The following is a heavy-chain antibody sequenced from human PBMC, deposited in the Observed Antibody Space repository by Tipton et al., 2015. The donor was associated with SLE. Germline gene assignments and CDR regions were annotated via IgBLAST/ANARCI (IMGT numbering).Heavy chain of an antibody. D-gene: IGHD6-19*01. CDR1: GGFITTSEYF. Sequence: TLSLTCTVSGGFITTSEYFWGWIRQPPGKGLEWIGEINHSGSAYYNPSLKSRVTISVDRSRNQFSLILTSVTAAGTAVYYCASEILRDYGSAWGPDYWGQGTLVTVSS. J-gene: IGHJ4*02. V-gene: IGHV4-39*07. CDR3: ASEILRDYGSAWGPDY. CDR2: INHSGSA.